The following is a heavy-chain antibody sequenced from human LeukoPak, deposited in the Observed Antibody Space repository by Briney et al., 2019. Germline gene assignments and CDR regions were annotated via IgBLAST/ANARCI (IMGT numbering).Heavy chain of an antibody. Sequence: PGGAPRLSCAASGFTSSSYSMNWVLRDPGRGLVGGSYISSSSSTTYYADSVKGRFTISRDNAKNSLYLKMNSVRAADTAVYYCATPLGVATSPWGQGTLVTVSS. CDR2: ISSSSSTT. J-gene: IGHJ5*02. D-gene: IGHD3-3*01. V-gene: IGHV3-48*04. CDR3: ATPLGVATSP. CDR1: GFTSSSYS.